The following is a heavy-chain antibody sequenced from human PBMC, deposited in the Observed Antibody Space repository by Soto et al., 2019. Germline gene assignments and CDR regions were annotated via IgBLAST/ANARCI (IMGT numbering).Heavy chain of an antibody. CDR1: GFTFSSYS. CDR2: ISSSSSYI. J-gene: IGHJ6*03. Sequence: GGSLRLSCAASGFTFSSYSMNWVRQAPGKGLEWVSSISSSSSYIYYADSVKGRFTISRDNAKNSLYLQMNSLRAEDTAVYYCARDLVVVPAALTYYYYYYMDVWGKGTTVTVSS. CDR3: ARDLVVVPAALTYYYYYYMDV. D-gene: IGHD2-2*01. V-gene: IGHV3-21*01.